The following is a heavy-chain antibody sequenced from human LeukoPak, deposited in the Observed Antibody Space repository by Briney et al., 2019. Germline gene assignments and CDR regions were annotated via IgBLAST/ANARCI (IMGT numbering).Heavy chain of an antibody. V-gene: IGHV4-39*01. CDR1: GGSISSSSYH. D-gene: IGHD6-19*01. J-gene: IGHJ4*02. CDR3: ACTPASTSWHIDY. CDR2: IYYSGST. Sequence: ETESLTCTVSGGSISSSSYHWGRIRQPPGKGLEWIGSIYYSGSTYYNPSLKSRVTISVDTSKNQFSLKLSSVTAADTAVYYCACTPASTSWHIDYWGQGTLVTVSS.